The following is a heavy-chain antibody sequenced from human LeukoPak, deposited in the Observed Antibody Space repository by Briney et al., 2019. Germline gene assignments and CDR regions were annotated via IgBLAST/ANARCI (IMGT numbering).Heavy chain of an antibody. CDR3: AREQLWSGPNRFDS. CDR2: TYYTSKWYN. Sequence: SQALSLTCGISGDSVSSKSGGWNWIRQSPSRGLEWLGRTYYTSKWYNEYAVSMKSRITINSDTSKNQLSLHLDSVTPEDTAVYYCAREQLWSGPNRFDSWGQGTLVTVSS. CDR1: GDSVSSKSGG. J-gene: IGHJ5*01. V-gene: IGHV6-1*01. D-gene: IGHD3-10*02.